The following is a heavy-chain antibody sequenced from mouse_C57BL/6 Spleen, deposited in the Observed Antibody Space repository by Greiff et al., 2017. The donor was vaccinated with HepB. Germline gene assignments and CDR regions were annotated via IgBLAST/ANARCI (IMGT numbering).Heavy chain of an antibody. V-gene: IGHV7-3*01. D-gene: IGHD2-1*01. J-gene: IGHJ3*01. CDR2: IRNKANGYTT. CDR3: ARSYSGNPACFAY. CDR1: GFTFTDYY. Sequence: EVQGVESGGGLVQPGGSLSLSCAASGFTFTDYYMSWVRQPPGKALEWLGFIRNKANGYTTEYSASVKGRFTISSDNSQSILYLQMNALRAEDSATYYCARSYSGNPACFAYWGPGTLVTVSA.